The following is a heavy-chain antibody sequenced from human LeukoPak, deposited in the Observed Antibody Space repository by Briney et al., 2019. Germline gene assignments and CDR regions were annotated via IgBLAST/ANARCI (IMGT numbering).Heavy chain of an antibody. V-gene: IGHV3-23*01. CDR1: GFTFDNFA. CDR3: AKDIGYCSGGSCYGFDY. D-gene: IGHD2-15*01. CDR2: TSGSGDTT. Sequence: GGSLRLSCAASGFTFDNFAMSWVRQAPGKGLEWVSSTSGSGDTTYYADSVKGRFTISRDNSKNTLYLQMNSLRAEDTAVYYCAKDIGYCSGGSCYGFDYWGQGTLVTVSS. J-gene: IGHJ4*02.